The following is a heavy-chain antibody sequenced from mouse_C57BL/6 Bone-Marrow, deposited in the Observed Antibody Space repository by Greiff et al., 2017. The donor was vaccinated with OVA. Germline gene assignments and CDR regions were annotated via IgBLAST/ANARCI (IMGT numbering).Heavy chain of an antibody. Sequence: QVQLQQPGAELVKPGASVKVSCKASGYTFTSYWMHWVKQRPGQGLEWIGRIHPSDSDTNYNQQFKGKATLTVDKSSSTAYMQLSRLTSEDSAVYDCAICSYGSSYWYFDVWGTGTTVTVSS. CDR1: GYTFTSYW. CDR2: IHPSDSDT. J-gene: IGHJ1*03. CDR3: AICSYGSSYWYFDV. V-gene: IGHV1-74*01. D-gene: IGHD1-1*01.